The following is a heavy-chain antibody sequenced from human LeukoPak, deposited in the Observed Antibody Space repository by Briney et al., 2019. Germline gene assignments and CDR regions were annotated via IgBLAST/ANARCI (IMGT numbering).Heavy chain of an antibody. CDR3: ARVPLTAAAPRSDYFDY. D-gene: IGHD6-13*01. J-gene: IGHJ4*02. CDR2: INPNSGDT. Sequence: ASVKVSCKASGYTFTGYYMHWVRQAPGQGLEWMGWINPNSGDTNYAQKFQGRVTMTRDTSISTAYMELSRLRSDDTAVYYCARVPLTAAAPRSDYFDYWGQGTLVTVSS. CDR1: GYTFTGYY. V-gene: IGHV1-2*02.